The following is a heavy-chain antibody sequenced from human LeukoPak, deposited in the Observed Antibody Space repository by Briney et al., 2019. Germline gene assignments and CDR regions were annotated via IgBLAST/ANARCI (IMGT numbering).Heavy chain of an antibody. CDR3: TRDHRYTYGQGY. CDR1: GFMFSTYW. J-gene: IGHJ4*02. Sequence: PGGSLRLSCAASGFMFSTYWMSWVRQAPGKGLEWVANIKQDGSEKNYVDSVKGRFTISRDNANKSLYLQMNSLRVEDTAIYYCTRDHRYTYGQGYWGQGTLVTVSS. V-gene: IGHV3-7*01. CDR2: IKQDGSEK. D-gene: IGHD5-18*01.